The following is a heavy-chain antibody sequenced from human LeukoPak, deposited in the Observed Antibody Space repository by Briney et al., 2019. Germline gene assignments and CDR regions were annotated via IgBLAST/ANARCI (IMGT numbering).Heavy chain of an antibody. V-gene: IGHV3-11*01. Sequence: GVSQRLSCAASGFTCSDYYMSWMGQAPGEGLEWVSYISSSGCTIFYAVSVKGRFTISRYNAKNSLYLQMNSLRAEDTAVYYCAEGSIWGQGTMVTVSS. D-gene: IGHD3-10*01. J-gene: IGHJ3*02. CDR2: ISSSGCTI. CDR1: GFTCSDYY. CDR3: AEGSI.